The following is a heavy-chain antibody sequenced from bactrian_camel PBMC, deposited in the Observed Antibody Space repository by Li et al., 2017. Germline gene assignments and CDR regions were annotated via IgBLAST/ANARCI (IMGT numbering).Heavy chain of an antibody. CDR2: RDSDGTA. D-gene: IGHD4*01. CDR3: AAPRILSYYHEYDYGVEYIY. J-gene: IGHJ4*01. CDR1: LYPIANTN. Sequence: EVQLVESGGGSVQAGGSLRLSCAASLYPIANTNMAWFRQAPGKQREGVAGRDSDGTAHYADSVKGRFTISRDNAKNTLYLQMNSLKSEDTAMYYCAAPRILSYYHEYDYGVEYIYWGQGTQVTVS. V-gene: IGHV3S10*01.